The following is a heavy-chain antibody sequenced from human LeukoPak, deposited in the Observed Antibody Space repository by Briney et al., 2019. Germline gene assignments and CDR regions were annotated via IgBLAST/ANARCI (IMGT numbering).Heavy chain of an antibody. CDR2: ISGGGGST. CDR1: GFTFSSYA. J-gene: IGHJ4*02. Sequence: GESLRLSCAASGFTFSSYAMTWVRQAPGKGLEWVSGISGGGGSTYYADSVKGRFTISRDNSKYTLYLQMNSLRVEDTAVYYCAKDTGSGWYQPFDYWGQGTLVTVSS. V-gene: IGHV3-23*01. CDR3: AKDTGSGWYQPFDY. D-gene: IGHD6-19*01.